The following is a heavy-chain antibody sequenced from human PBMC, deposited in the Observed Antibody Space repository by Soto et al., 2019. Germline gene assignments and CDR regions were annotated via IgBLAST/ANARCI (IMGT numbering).Heavy chain of an antibody. CDR1: GGSISSNSYY. Sequence: PSETLSLTCTVSGGSISSNSYYWAWIRQAPGKGLEWIGNIYYSGSTYYNPSLKSRVTISVDTSKNQFSLNLSSVTAADTAVYYCARRDITMGEASFDFWGQGTLVTVSS. CDR2: IYYSGST. V-gene: IGHV4-39*01. D-gene: IGHD3-10*01. CDR3: ARRDITMGEASFDF. J-gene: IGHJ4*02.